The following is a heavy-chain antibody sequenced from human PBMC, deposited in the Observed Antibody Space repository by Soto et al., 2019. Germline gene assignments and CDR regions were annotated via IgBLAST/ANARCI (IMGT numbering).Heavy chain of an antibody. CDR3: VRPGVVVWPLDP. J-gene: IGHJ5*02. D-gene: IGHD2-15*01. CDR1: GFIFSGSA. Sequence: EVHLVQSGGGLVQPGGSLKLSCAASGFIFSGSAMHWVRQASGKGLEWVGRIGRKANNYATEYAASVEGRFTISRDESKTPASLPLKRPEREDPGVYFFVRPGVVVWPLDPWGQGNLVNGPS. V-gene: IGHV3-73*02. CDR2: IGRKANNYAT.